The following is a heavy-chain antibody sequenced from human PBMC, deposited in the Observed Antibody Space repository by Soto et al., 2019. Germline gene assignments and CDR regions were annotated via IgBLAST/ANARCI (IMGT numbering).Heavy chain of an antibody. Sequence: SETLSLTCTVSGGSISSYYWTWIRQPPGKGLEWIGYIYHTGRTNYNPSLKSRVTISVDTSKNQFSLKMRSVTAADTAVYYCARLGGYCTITSCYGYYGMDVWGQGTTVTVSS. V-gene: IGHV4-59*08. CDR3: ARLGGYCTITSCYGYYGMDV. D-gene: IGHD2-2*01. J-gene: IGHJ6*02. CDR1: GGSISSYY. CDR2: IYHTGRT.